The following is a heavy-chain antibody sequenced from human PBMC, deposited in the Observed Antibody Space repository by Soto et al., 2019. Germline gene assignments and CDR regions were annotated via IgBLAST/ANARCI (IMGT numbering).Heavy chain of an antibody. Sequence: SLTCAVYGGSFSGYYWSWIRQPPGKGLEWIGEINHSGSTNYNPSLKSRVTISVDTSKNQFSLKLSSVTAADTAVYYCAREGYDSSGDWIDYWGQGTLVTVSS. J-gene: IGHJ4*02. CDR1: GGSFSGYY. V-gene: IGHV4-34*01. CDR3: AREGYDSSGDWIDY. D-gene: IGHD3-22*01. CDR2: INHSGST.